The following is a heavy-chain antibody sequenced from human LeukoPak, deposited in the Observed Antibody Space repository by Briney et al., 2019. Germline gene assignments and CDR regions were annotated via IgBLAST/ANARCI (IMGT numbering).Heavy chain of an antibody. CDR1: GGSFSGYY. V-gene: IGHV4-34*01. D-gene: IGHD3-10*01. Sequence: SETMSLTCTVSGGSFSGYYWTWVRQAPGKGLEWIGEINESGTTNYNASLNNRVTISVDPSKSEFSLKMTSLTAADTAVFYCARALMTLVRGVPRTTWFDPWGQGTLVTVSS. CDR3: ARALMTLVRGVPRTTWFDP. CDR2: INESGTT. J-gene: IGHJ5*02.